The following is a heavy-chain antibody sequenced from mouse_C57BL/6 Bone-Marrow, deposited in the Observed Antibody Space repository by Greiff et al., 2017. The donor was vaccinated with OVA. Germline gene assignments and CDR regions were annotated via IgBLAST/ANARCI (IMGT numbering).Heavy chain of an antibody. CDR3: ARQPYGNYEDAMDY. CDR1: GFTFTSYG. CDR2: ISSGGSYT. V-gene: IGHV5-6*01. Sequence: DVQLVESGGDLVKPGGSLTLSCAASGFTFTSYGLSWFRQTPDKRLEWVATISSGGSYTSYPDSVKGRFTISRDNAKNTLYLQMSSLKSEDTAMYYCARQPYGNYEDAMDYWGQGTSVTVSS. D-gene: IGHD2-10*02. J-gene: IGHJ4*01.